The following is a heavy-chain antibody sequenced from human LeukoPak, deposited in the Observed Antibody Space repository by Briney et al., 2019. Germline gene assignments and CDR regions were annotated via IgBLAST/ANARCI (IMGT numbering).Heavy chain of an antibody. Sequence: GGFLRLSCAASGFTFSSYGMHWVRQAPGKGLEWVAVIWYDGSNKYYADSVKGRFTISRDNAKNSLYLQINSLRAEDTAVYYCARSSYSSSSSVWGQGTMVTVSS. J-gene: IGHJ3*01. CDR1: GFTFSSYG. V-gene: IGHV3-33*01. D-gene: IGHD6-6*01. CDR3: ARSSYSSSSSV. CDR2: IWYDGSNK.